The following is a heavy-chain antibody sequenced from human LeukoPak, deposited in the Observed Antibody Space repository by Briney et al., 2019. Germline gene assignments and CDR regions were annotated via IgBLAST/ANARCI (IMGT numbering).Heavy chain of an antibody. Sequence: GGSLRLSCAASGFTFSDYYMSWIRQAPGKGLEWVSYISSGGSTIYYADSVKGRFTISRDNAKKSLYLRMNSLRAEDTAVYYCARGLGHIVVVTAIPDWGQGTMVTVSS. CDR1: GFTFSDYY. J-gene: IGHJ3*01. D-gene: IGHD2-21*02. CDR2: ISSGGSTI. CDR3: ARGLGHIVVVTAIPD. V-gene: IGHV3-11*04.